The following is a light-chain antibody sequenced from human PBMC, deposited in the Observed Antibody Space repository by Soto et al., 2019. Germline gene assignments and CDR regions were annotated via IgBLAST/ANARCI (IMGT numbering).Light chain of an antibody. V-gene: IGKV1-5*03. CDR3: QQYNTYPKT. J-gene: IGKJ1*01. CDR1: QSISDW. Sequence: DIQMTQSPSTLSASVGDRVTITCRASQSISDWLAWYQQKPGKAPKLLIYRASNLEGGVPSRFSGSGSGTEFTLTISCLQPDDFATYYCQQYNTYPKTFGQGTKVEIK. CDR2: RAS.